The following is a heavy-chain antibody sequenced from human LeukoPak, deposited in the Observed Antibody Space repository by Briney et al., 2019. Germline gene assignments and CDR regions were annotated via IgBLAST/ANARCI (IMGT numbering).Heavy chain of an antibody. J-gene: IGHJ4*02. D-gene: IGHD5-18*01. CDR2: IYYSGST. V-gene: IGHV4-59*12. CDR3: ARGGYSYGLKAFDY. CDR1: GGSISSYY. Sequence: SETLSRTCTVSGGSISSYYWSWIRQPPGKGLEWIGYIYYSGSTNYNPSLKSRVTISVDTTKNQFSLKLSSVTAADTAVYYCARGGYSYGLKAFDYWGQGTLVTVSS.